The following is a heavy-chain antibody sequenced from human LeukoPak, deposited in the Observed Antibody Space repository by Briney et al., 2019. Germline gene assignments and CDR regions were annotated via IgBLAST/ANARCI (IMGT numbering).Heavy chain of an antibody. D-gene: IGHD2-15*01. Sequence: GGSLRLSCAASGFTFSSYAMSWVRQAPGKGLEWVSAISGGSGGIYYADSVKGRFTISRDKSKNTLSLQMNSLRAEDTAVYYCAQQVGYCSSGSCYFTYWGQGTLVTVSS. V-gene: IGHV3-23*01. CDR3: AQQVGYCSSGSCYFTY. CDR1: GFTFSSYA. CDR2: ISGGSGGI. J-gene: IGHJ1*01.